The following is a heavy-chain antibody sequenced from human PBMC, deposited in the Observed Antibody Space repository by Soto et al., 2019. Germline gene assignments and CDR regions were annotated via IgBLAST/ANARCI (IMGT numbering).Heavy chain of an antibody. J-gene: IGHJ6*02. D-gene: IGHD5-18*01. Sequence: RRLSCAASGFTFSSYAMSWVRQAPGKGLEWVSAISGSGGSTYYADSVKGRFTISRDNSKNTLYLQMNSLRAEDTAVYYCANDRHSYGYGDYYYGMDVWGQGTTVTVSS. CDR2: ISGSGGST. CDR3: ANDRHSYGYGDYYYGMDV. V-gene: IGHV3-23*01. CDR1: GFTFSSYA.